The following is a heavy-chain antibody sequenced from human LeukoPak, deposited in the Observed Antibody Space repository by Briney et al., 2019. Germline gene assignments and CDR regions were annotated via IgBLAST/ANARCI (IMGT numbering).Heavy chain of an antibody. D-gene: IGHD1-26*01. V-gene: IGHV4-59*12. CDR1: GGSISSYY. CDR3: AGERVSVGATYFDY. Sequence: PSETLSLTCTVSGGSISSYYWSWIRQPPGKGLEWIGYIYYSGSTNYNPSLKSRVTISVDTSKNQFSLKLSSVTAADTAVYYCAGERVSVGATYFDYWGQGTLVTVSS. CDR2: IYYSGST. J-gene: IGHJ4*02.